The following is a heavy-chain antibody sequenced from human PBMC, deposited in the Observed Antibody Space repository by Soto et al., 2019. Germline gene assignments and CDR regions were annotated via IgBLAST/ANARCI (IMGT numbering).Heavy chain of an antibody. CDR1: GGTFSSYA. CDR3: ASLVNGYYAVGMDV. J-gene: IGHJ6*02. D-gene: IGHD3-22*01. Sequence: GASVKVSCKASGGTFSSYAISWVRQAPGQGLEWMGGIIPIFGTANYAQKFQGRVTITADESTSTAYMELSSLRSEDTAVYYCASLVNGYYAVGMDVWGQGTTVTVSS. V-gene: IGHV1-69*13. CDR2: IIPIFGTA.